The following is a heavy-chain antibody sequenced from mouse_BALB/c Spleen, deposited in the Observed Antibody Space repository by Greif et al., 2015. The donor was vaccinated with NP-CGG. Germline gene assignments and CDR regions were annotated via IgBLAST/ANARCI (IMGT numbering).Heavy chain of an antibody. Sequence: VQLQQSWAELAKPGASVKMSCKASGYTFTSYWMHWVKQRPGQGLEWIVYINPSTGYTEYNQKFKDKATLTADKSSSTAYMQLSSLTSEDSAVYYCASSYYYGSSYYAMDYWGQGTSVTVSS. CDR1: GYTFTSYW. J-gene: IGHJ4*01. CDR2: INPSTGYT. CDR3: ASSYYYGSSYYAMDY. V-gene: IGHV1-7*01. D-gene: IGHD1-1*01.